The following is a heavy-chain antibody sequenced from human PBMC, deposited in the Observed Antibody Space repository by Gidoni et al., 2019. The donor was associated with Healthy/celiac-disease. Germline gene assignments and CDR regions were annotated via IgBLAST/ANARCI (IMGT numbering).Heavy chain of an antibody. Sequence: EVQLLESGGGLVQPGGSLRLSCAASGFTFSSYALSWVRQAPGKGLEWVSASSGSGGSTYYADSVKGRFTISRDNSKNTLYLQMNSLRAEDTAVYYCAKDYYDSSGYYYVVRNFDYWGQGTLVTVSS. CDR2: SSGSGGST. V-gene: IGHV3-23*01. D-gene: IGHD3-22*01. CDR3: AKDYYDSSGYYYVVRNFDY. J-gene: IGHJ4*02. CDR1: GFTFSSYA.